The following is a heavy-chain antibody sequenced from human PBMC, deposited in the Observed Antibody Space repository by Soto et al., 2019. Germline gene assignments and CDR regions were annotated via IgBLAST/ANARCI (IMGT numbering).Heavy chain of an antibody. CDR2: ISHGGSA. CDR1: GGSFRDYY. Sequence: QVQLQQWGAGLLKPSETLSLTCAVYGGSFRDYYWNWIRQPPGKGLEWIGEISHGGSANYNPSLKSRVTISVDTSKNQFSLKLSSVTAADTAVYYCARGPKRMGPWGQGTLVTVSS. CDR3: ARGPKRMGP. D-gene: IGHD3-16*01. J-gene: IGHJ5*02. V-gene: IGHV4-34*01.